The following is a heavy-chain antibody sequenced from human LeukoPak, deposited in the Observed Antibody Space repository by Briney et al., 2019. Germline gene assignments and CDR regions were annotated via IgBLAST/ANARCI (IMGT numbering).Heavy chain of an antibody. CDR2: ISYDGSNK. Sequence: PGRSLRLSWAASGFTFSSYAMHWVRQAPGKGLEWVAVISYDGSNKYYADSVKGRFTISRDNSKNTLYLQMNSLRAEDTAVYYCARGYSYIDYWGQGTLVTVSS. CDR1: GFTFSSYA. V-gene: IGHV3-30-3*01. D-gene: IGHD5-18*01. J-gene: IGHJ4*02. CDR3: ARGYSYIDY.